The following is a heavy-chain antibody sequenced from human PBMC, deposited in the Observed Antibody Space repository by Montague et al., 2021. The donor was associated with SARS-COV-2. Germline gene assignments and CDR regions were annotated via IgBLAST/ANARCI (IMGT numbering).Heavy chain of an antibody. V-gene: IGHV4-61*02. J-gene: IGHJ5*01. CDR2: VYASGIX. CDR3: IRGHASVDS. Sequence: TLSLTCTVSGGSISSGSCYWSWIRQPAGMGLDWVVRVYASGIXXYNLYIKIRVSISLDTSKIPFAMRVRSVTAAATAFYYCIRGHASVDSWGQGTLVTVSS. CDR1: GGSISSGSCY.